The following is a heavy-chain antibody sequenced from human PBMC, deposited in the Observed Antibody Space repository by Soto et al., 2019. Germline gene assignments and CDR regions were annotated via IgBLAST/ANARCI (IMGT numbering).Heavy chain of an antibody. CDR2: IYYSGST. Sequence: QVQLQESGPGLVKPSETLSLTCTVSGGSVSSGSYYWSWIRQPPGKGLEWIGYIYYSGSTNYNPSLKSRVTISVDTSKNQFSLKLSSVTAADTAVCYCARGKDYGDPLLLGYWGQGTLVTVSS. CDR3: ARGKDYGDPLLLGY. V-gene: IGHV4-61*01. J-gene: IGHJ4*02. D-gene: IGHD4-17*01. CDR1: GGSVSSGSYY.